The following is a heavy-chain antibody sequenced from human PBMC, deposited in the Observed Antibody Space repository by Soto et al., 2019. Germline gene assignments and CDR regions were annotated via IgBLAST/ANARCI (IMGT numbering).Heavy chain of an antibody. CDR3: ARCDYAYYYGMDV. J-gene: IGHJ6*02. Sequence: QVQLVQSGAEVKKPGASVKVSCMASGYTFTRYAMHWVRQAPGQRLEWMGWINAGNGNTKYSQKFQGRVTITRDTSASTAYMELSSLRSEDTAVYYCARCDYAYYYGMDVWGQGTTVSVSS. D-gene: IGHD4-17*01. CDR2: INAGNGNT. V-gene: IGHV1-3*01. CDR1: GYTFTRYA.